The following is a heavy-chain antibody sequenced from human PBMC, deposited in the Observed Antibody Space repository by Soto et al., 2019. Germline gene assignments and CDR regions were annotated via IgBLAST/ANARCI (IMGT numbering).Heavy chain of an antibody. V-gene: IGHV3-15*05. CDR3: STHTRIAAAVFEH. Sequence: GRSLRLSYAASACRLNNVGVSWVRKEPGKGLEWVGRIRSKTDGGTADYAAPVKGRFFISRDDSTNTLYLQMNSLKTEDTAFYYCSTHTRIAAAVFEHWGQGTLVTVSS. J-gene: IGHJ1*01. CDR2: IRSKTDGGTA. D-gene: IGHD6-13*01. CDR1: ACRLNNVG.